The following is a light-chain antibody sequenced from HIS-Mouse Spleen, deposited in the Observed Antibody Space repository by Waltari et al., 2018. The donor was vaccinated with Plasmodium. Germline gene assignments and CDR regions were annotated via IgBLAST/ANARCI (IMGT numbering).Light chain of an antibody. V-gene: IGLV2-11*01. CDR2: DCS. Sequence: QSALTQPRSVSGSPGQSVTISCTGTSSDVGGYNYVSWYQQHPCQAPKLRIYDCSKRPAGVPDRLSGSKSGNSASLTSSGLQAEDEADYYCCSYAGSYTSSFGGGTKLTVL. CDR3: CSYAGSYTSS. J-gene: IGLJ2*01. CDR1: SSDVGGYNY.